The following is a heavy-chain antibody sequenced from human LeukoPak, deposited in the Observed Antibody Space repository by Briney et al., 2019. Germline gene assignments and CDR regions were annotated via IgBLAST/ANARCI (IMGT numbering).Heavy chain of an antibody. Sequence: KPSETLSLTCTVSGGSISSYYWSWLRQPPGKGLEWIGYIYYSGSTNYNPSLKSRVTISVDTSKNQFSLKLSSVTAADTAVYYCARGPPYYDFWSGYINWFDPWGQGTLVTVSS. V-gene: IGHV4-59*01. CDR1: GGSISSYY. D-gene: IGHD3-3*01. J-gene: IGHJ5*02. CDR3: ARGPPYYDFWSGYINWFDP. CDR2: IYYSGST.